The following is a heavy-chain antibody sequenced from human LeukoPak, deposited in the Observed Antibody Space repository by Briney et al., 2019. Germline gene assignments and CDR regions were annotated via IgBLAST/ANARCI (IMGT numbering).Heavy chain of an antibody. D-gene: IGHD3-16*01. CDR1: GFTSIAYA. CDR2: ISGGGVTT. CDR3: ARNQQLGGHSYYYYGMDV. Sequence: GGSLRLTCVGSGFTSIAYALTWARQAPGKGLEWVSGISGGGVTTYYADSVKGRFTISRDNSKNTLYLQMNSLRADDTAIYYCARNQQLGGHSYYYYGMDVWGQGTTVTVSS. V-gene: IGHV3-23*01. J-gene: IGHJ6*02.